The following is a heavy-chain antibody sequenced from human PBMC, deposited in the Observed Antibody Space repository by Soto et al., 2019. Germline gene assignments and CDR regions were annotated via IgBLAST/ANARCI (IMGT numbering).Heavy chain of an antibody. J-gene: IGHJ4*02. Sequence: SETLSLTCTVSSDSICSSNHYSGWIRQPPGKGLEWIASIYYSGNTYYNPSLKSRVTISVDTSENQFSLKLNSVTAADTAVYYCARHRLGTDDYRGQGTLVTVPS. CDR2: IYYSGNT. D-gene: IGHD6-13*01. CDR3: ARHRLGTDDY. CDR1: SDSICSSNHY. V-gene: IGHV4-39*01.